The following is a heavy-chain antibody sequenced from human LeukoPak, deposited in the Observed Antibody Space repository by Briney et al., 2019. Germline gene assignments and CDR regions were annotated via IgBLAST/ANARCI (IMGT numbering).Heavy chain of an antibody. D-gene: IGHD3-3*01. J-gene: IGHJ3*02. CDR1: GGSISSYY. CDR3: AGGLNSWSGPGAFDI. CDR2: IYTSGST. Sequence: PSETLSLTCTVSGGSISSYYWSWIRQPAGKGLEWIGRIYTSGSTNYNPSLKSRVTMSVDTSKNQFSLKLSSVTAADTAVYYCAGGLNSWSGPGAFDIWGQGTMVTVSS. V-gene: IGHV4-4*07.